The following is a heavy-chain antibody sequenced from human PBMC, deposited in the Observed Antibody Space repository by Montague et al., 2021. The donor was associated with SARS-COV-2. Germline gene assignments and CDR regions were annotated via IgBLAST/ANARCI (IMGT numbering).Heavy chain of an antibody. D-gene: IGHD2-15*01. Sequence: SLRLSCAASGFTFSSYAMSRVRQALGKGLEWVSAINGSGGSTYYADSVKGRFTISRDNSKNTLYLQMNSLRAEDTAVYYCAKDQIVVVVAALFDPWGQGTLVTVSS. J-gene: IGHJ5*02. CDR2: INGSGGST. CDR3: AKDQIVVVVAALFDP. CDR1: GFTFSSYA. V-gene: IGHV3-23*01.